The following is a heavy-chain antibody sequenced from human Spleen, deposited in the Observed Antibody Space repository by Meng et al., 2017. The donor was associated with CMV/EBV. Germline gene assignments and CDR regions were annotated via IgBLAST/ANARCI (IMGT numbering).Heavy chain of an antibody. D-gene: IGHD3-10*01. J-gene: IGHJ4*02. V-gene: IGHV4-59*01. CDR1: GGSISNYY. CDR3: ARVTSSVPFDY. CDR2: IHYSGST. Sequence: ESLKISCTVSGGSISNYYWSWIRQPPGKGLEWIGYIHYSGSTNYNPSLKSRVTISVDTSKNQFSLKVRSVTAADTAVYFCARVTSSVPFDYWGQGTLVTVSS.